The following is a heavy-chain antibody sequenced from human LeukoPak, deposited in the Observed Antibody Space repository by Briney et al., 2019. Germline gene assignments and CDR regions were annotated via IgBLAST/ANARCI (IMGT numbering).Heavy chain of an antibody. D-gene: IGHD2-2*02. CDR3: ARGYCSSTSCYTLYYYYMDV. V-gene: IGHV1-2*02. Sequence: ASVKVSCKASGYTFTGYYMHWVRQDPGQGLEGMGWINPNSGGTNYAQKFQHRVTMTRDTSISTAYMELSRLRSDDTAVFYCARGYCSSTSCYTLYYYYMDVWGKGTTVTVSS. CDR2: INPNSGGT. CDR1: GYTFTGYY. J-gene: IGHJ6*03.